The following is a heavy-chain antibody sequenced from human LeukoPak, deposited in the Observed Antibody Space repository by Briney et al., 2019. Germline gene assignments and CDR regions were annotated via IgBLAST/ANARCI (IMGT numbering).Heavy chain of an antibody. J-gene: IGHJ4*02. CDR1: GFTFSSYG. CDR2: IRYDGSNK. D-gene: IGHD5-24*01. Sequence: PGGSLRLSCAATGFTFSSYGMHWVRQAPGKGLEWVAFIRYDGSNKYYADSVKGRFIISRDNSKNTLYLQMNSLRAEDTAVYYCATPGGLQFLPVDYWGQGTLVTVSS. CDR3: ATPGGLQFLPVDY. V-gene: IGHV3-30*02.